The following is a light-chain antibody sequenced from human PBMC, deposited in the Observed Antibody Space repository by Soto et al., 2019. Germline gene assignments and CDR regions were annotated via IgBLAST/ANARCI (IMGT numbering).Light chain of an antibody. V-gene: IGLV2-8*01. J-gene: IGLJ1*01. CDR2: EVV. CDR3: KSYAGRNTYV. CDR1: NNDIGVYDF. Sequence: QSAPTQPPSASAPPGQSLTIASIGTNNDIGVYDFVSWYQHHAGKAPRLIIYEVVQRPSGVPDRFSGSKSGNTASLTVSVRQAADEADYFCKSYAGRNTYVFGSGTKVTVL.